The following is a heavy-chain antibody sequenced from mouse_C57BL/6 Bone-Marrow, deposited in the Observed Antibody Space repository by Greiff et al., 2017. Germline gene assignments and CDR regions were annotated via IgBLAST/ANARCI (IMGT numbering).Heavy chain of an antibody. V-gene: IGHV6-3*01. D-gene: IGHD2-1*01. CDR1: GFTFSNYW. J-gene: IGHJ4*01. CDR2: IRLKSDNYAT. Sequence: EVKVEESGGGLVQPGGSMKLSCVASGFTFSNYWMNWVRQSPEKGLEWVAQIRLKSDNYATNYAESVKGRFTISRDDSKSSVYLQMNNLRAEDTGIYYCTGVYYGNYDYAMDYWGQGTSVTVSS. CDR3: TGVYYGNYDYAMDY.